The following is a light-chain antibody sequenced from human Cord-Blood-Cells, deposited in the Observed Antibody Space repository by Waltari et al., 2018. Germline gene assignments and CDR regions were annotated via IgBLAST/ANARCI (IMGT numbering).Light chain of an antibody. Sequence: QSALTQPASVSGSPGQSITISCTGNSSDVGSYNLFSWYQHHPGKAPKLMIYEGSKRPSGVSNRFSGSKSGNTASLTISGLQAEDEADYYCCSYAGSSTWVFGGGTKLTVL. V-gene: IGLV2-23*01. J-gene: IGLJ3*02. CDR2: EGS. CDR3: CSYAGSSTWV. CDR1: SSDVGSYNL.